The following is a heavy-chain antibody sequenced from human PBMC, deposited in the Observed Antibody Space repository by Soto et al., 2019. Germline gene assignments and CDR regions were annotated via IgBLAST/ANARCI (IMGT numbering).Heavy chain of an antibody. D-gene: IGHD6-13*01. CDR2: IYYSGST. CDR3: ARGGIAAAAPPDY. CDR1: GGSISSGGYY. V-gene: IGHV4-31*03. Sequence: QVQLQESGPGLMKPSQTLSLTCTVSGGSISSGGYYWSWIRQHPGKGLEWIGYIYYSGSTYYNPSLKSRVTISVDTSKNQFSLKLSSVTAADTAVYYCARGGIAAAAPPDYWGQGTLVTVSS. J-gene: IGHJ4*02.